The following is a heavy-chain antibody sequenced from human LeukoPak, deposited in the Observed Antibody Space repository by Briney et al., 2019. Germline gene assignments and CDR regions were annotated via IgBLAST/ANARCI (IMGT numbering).Heavy chain of an antibody. CDR3: ARNLVVVVAAAHGGFDY. Sequence: SETLSLTCAVYGGSFSGYYWSWIRQPPGKGLEWIGEINHSGSTNYNPSLKSRVTISVDTSKNQFSLKLSSVTAADTAVYYCARNLVVVVAAAHGGFDYWGQGTLVTVSS. CDR2: INHSGST. D-gene: IGHD2-15*01. J-gene: IGHJ4*02. CDR1: GGSFSGYY. V-gene: IGHV4-34*01.